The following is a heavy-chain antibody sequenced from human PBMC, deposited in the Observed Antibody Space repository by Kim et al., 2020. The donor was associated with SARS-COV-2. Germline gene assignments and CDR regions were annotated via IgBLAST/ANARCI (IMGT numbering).Heavy chain of an antibody. V-gene: IGHV1-8*01. CDR1: GYTFTSYD. CDR2: MNPNSGNT. J-gene: IGHJ6*03. Sequence: ASVKVSCKASGYTFTSYDINWVRQATGQGLEWMGWMNPNSGNTGYAQKFQGRVTMTRNTSISTAYMELSSLRSEDTAVYYCARGFRAAAGPFYYYYYMDLWGKGTTVTVSS. D-gene: IGHD6-13*01. CDR3: ARGFRAAAGPFYYYYYMDL.